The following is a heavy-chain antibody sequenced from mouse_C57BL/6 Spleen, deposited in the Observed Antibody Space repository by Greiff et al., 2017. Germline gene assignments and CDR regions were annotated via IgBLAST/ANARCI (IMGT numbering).Heavy chain of an antibody. CDR3: ARSLGYYGSVDY. V-gene: IGHV1-26*01. J-gene: IGHJ2*01. Sequence: EVQLQQSGPELVKPGASVKISCKASGYTFTDYYMNWVKQSHGKSLEWIGDINPNNGGTSYNQKFKGKATLTVDKSSSTAYMELRSLTSEDSAVYYCARSLGYYGSVDYWGQGTTLTVSS. D-gene: IGHD1-1*01. CDR1: GYTFTDYY. CDR2: INPNNGGT.